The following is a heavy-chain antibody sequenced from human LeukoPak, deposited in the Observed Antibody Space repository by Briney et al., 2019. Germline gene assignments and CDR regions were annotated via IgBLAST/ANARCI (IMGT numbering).Heavy chain of an antibody. D-gene: IGHD1-7*01. CDR2: INPNSSGT. Sequence: ASVKVSCKASGYTFTGYYMHWVRQAPGQGLEWMGWINPNSSGTNYAQKFQGRVTMTRDTSISTAYMELSRLRSDDTAVYYCARGGRITGTTNERNWFDPWGQGTLVTVSS. J-gene: IGHJ5*02. V-gene: IGHV1-2*02. CDR1: GYTFTGYY. CDR3: ARGGRITGTTNERNWFDP.